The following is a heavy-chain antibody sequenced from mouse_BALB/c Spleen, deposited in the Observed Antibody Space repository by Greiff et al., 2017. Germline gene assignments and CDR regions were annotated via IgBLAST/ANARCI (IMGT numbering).Heavy chain of an antibody. CDR2: IRSKSNNYAT. CDR3: VRDLYAMDY. Sequence: EVQLVETGGGLVQPKGSLKLSCAASGFTFNTNAMNWVRQAPGKGLEWVARIRSKSNNYATYYADSVKDRFTISRDDSQSMLYLQMNNLKTEDTAMYYCVRDLYAMDYWGQGTSVTVSS. J-gene: IGHJ4*01. CDR1: GFTFNTNA. V-gene: IGHV10S3*01.